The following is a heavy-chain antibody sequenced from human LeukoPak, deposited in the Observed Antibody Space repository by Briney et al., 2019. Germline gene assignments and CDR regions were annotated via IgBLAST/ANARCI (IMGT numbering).Heavy chain of an antibody. D-gene: IGHD3-22*01. CDR3: AIDGAYYYDSSGYYSGY. CDR1: GGSISSSSYY. J-gene: IGHJ4*02. CDR2: IYYSGST. V-gene: IGHV4-39*02. Sequence: SETLSLTCTVSGGSISSSSYYWGWIRQPPGKGLEWIGSIYYSGSTYYNPSLKSRATISVDTSKNQFSLKLSSVTAADTAVYYCAIDGAYYYDSSGYYSGYWGQGTLVTVSS.